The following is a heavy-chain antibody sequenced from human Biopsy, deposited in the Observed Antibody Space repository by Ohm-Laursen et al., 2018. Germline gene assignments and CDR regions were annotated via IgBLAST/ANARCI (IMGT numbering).Heavy chain of an antibody. J-gene: IGHJ4*02. CDR2: MNPNSGNT. CDR3: ARDFNYDGGGSFNFDY. V-gene: IGHV1-8*02. Sequence: ASVKVSCKVSGYTFTTYGISWVRQATGQGLEWMGWMNPNSGNTGYAQKFQGRVTMTRNTSISTAYMELSSLTSVDTAVYYCARDFNYDGGGSFNFDYWGQGTLVTVSS. CDR1: GYTFTTYG. D-gene: IGHD3-22*01.